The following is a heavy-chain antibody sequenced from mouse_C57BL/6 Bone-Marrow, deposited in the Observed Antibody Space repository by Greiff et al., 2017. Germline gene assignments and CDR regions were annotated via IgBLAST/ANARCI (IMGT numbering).Heavy chain of an antibody. Sequence: QVQLKQSGAELARPGASVKLSCKASGYTFTSYGISWVKQRTGQGLEWIGEIYPSSGNTYYNEKFKGKAPLTADKSSSTAYMELRSLTSEDSAVYFCARGMYYGSSYYFDYWDQGTTLTVSS. V-gene: IGHV1-81*01. J-gene: IGHJ2*01. CDR2: IYPSSGNT. CDR1: GYTFTSYG. CDR3: ARGMYYGSSYYFDY. D-gene: IGHD1-1*01.